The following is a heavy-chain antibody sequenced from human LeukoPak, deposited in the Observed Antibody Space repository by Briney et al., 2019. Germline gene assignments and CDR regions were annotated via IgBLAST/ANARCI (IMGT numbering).Heavy chain of an antibody. J-gene: IGHJ4*02. Sequence: GGSLRLSCAASGFTFSSYAMSWVRQAPGKGLEWVSAISGSGGSTYYADSVKGRFTISRDNSKNTLYLQMNSLRAEDTAVYYCAKAVRFLEWLPYFDYGGQGTLVPVSS. CDR3: AKAVRFLEWLPYFDY. CDR2: ISGSGGST. V-gene: IGHV3-23*01. D-gene: IGHD3-3*01. CDR1: GFTFSSYA.